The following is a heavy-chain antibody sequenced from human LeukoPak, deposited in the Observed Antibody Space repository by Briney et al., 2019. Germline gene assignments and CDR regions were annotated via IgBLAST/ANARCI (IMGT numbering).Heavy chain of an antibody. D-gene: IGHD2-8*01. V-gene: IGHV3-43*02. CDR2: ISVDGGRT. J-gene: IGHJ4*02. CDR1: GFTFDDYA. Sequence: GGSLRLSCAASGFTFDDYAMHWVRQAPGKGLEWVSLISVDGGRTYYADSVKGRFIISRDNSKNSLYLQLNSPRTGDTALYYCAKDRYCSDGVCSGSFDYWGQGTLVTVSA. CDR3: AKDRYCSDGVCSGSFDY.